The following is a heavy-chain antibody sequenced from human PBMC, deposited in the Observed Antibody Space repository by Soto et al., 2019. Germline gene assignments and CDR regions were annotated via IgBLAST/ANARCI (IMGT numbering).Heavy chain of an antibody. D-gene: IGHD3-3*01. Sequence: SETLSLTCAVYGGSFSGYYWTWIRQPPGTGLEWIGEINHSGSTNYNPSLKSRVTISVDTSKNQFSLKLTSVTAADTAVYYCARGDDDYYTRRLDSWGQGISVTVSS. J-gene: IGHJ4*02. CDR1: GGSFSGYY. CDR3: ARGDDDYYTRRLDS. V-gene: IGHV4-34*01. CDR2: INHSGST.